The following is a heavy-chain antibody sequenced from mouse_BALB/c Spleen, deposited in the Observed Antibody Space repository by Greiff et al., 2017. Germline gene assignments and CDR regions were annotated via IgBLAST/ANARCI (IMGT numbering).Heavy chain of an antibody. CDR2: IWGDGST. D-gene: IGHD1-1*01. J-gene: IGHJ1*01. CDR3: ARDYFYYYGSSYWYFDV. CDR1: GFSLTGYG. Sequence: QVQLKQSGPGLVAPSQSLSITCTVSGFSLTGYGVNWVRQPPGKGLEWLGMIWGDGSTDYNSALKSRLSISKDNSKSQVFLKMNSLQTDDTARYYCARDYFYYYGSSYWYFDVWGAGTTVTVSS. V-gene: IGHV2-6-7*01.